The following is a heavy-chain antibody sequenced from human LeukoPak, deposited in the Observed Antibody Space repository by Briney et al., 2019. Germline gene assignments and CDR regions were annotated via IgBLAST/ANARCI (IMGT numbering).Heavy chain of an antibody. D-gene: IGHD6-19*01. CDR3: TRGNSGWYHNFDY. V-gene: IGHV3-21*01. CDR1: GFTFSSYS. J-gene: IGHJ4*02. CDR2: ISSSSSYI. Sequence: PGGSLRLSCAASGFTFSSYSMNWVRQAPGKGLEWVSSISSSSSYIYYADSVKGRFTISRDNAKNSLYLQMNSLRAGDSAVYYCTRGNSGWYHNFDYWGQGTLVTVSS.